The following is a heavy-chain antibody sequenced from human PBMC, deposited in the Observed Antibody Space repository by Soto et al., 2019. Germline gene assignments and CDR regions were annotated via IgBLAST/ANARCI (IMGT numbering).Heavy chain of an antibody. J-gene: IGHJ4*02. CDR2: ISSSGATI. Sequence: PGGSLRLSCAASGFTFSDYYMSWIRQAPGKGLEWVSYISSSGATIYYADSVKGRFTISRDNAAKSLYLQMNSLRAEDTAVDYCARRKDRADCWGQGTLVTVSS. CDR3: ARRKDRADC. V-gene: IGHV3-11*01. D-gene: IGHD2-15*01. CDR1: GFTFSDYY.